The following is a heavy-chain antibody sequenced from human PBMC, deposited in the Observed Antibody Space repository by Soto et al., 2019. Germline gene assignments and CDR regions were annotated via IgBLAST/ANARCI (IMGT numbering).Heavy chain of an antibody. J-gene: IGHJ3*02. CDR3: AKTKGLRGAFAI. D-gene: IGHD4-17*01. CDR2: IYYSGST. V-gene: IGHV4-59*01. CDR1: GGSISSYY. Sequence: PSETLSLTCTVSGGSISSYYWSWIRQPPGKGLEWIGYIYYSGSTNYNPSLKSRVTISVDTSKNQFSLKLSSVTAADTAVYYCAKTKGLRGAFAIWGQGTMVTVSS.